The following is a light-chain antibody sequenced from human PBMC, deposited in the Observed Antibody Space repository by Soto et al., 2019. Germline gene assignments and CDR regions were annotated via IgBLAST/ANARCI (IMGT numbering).Light chain of an antibody. J-gene: IGKJ1*01. CDR3: QQYGSSPRT. CDR2: GAS. Sequence: EIVLTQSPGTLSLSPGESATLSCRASQSVSSNFLAWYQQKPGQAPRLLIYGASNRATGFPDRFSGSGSGTDFTLTITRLEPEDFAVYFCQQYGSSPRTFGQGTKVEIK. CDR1: QSVSSNF. V-gene: IGKV3-20*01.